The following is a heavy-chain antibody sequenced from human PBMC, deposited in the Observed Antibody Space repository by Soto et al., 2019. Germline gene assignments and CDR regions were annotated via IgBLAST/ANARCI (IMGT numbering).Heavy chain of an antibody. D-gene: IGHD3-22*01. J-gene: IGHJ4*02. CDR3: AKLYDSSGYPGDY. CDR2: ISGSCGST. V-gene: IGHV3-23*01. Sequence: CGSLRLSCEASRFTFSSYAIIGVLQTPGKGLEWVSAISGSCGSTYYADSVKGRFTISRDNSKNTLYLQMNSLRAEDTAVYYCAKLYDSSGYPGDYWGQGTLVTVSS. CDR1: RFTFSSYA.